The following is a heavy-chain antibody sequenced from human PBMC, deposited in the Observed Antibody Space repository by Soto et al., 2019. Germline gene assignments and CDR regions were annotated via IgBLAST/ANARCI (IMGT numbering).Heavy chain of an antibody. D-gene: IGHD2-15*01. Sequence: SETPSLTCTVSGGSISSSSYYWGWIRQPPGKGLEWIGSIYYSGSTYYNPSLKSRVTISVDTSKNQFSLKLSSVTAADTAVYYCAGIVVVAAAFDYWGQGTLVTVSS. J-gene: IGHJ4*02. CDR1: GGSISSSSYY. V-gene: IGHV4-39*05. CDR3: AGIVVVAAAFDY. CDR2: IYYSGST.